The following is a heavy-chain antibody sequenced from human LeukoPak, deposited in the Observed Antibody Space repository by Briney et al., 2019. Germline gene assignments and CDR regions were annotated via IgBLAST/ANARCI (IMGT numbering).Heavy chain of an antibody. CDR3: AIAGRQWLAGIEY. CDR2: IVSGGATK. J-gene: IGHJ4*02. V-gene: IGHV3-23*01. CDR1: GFMFSQYA. Sequence: GGSLRLSCAASGFMFSQYAMSWVRQAPGKGLEWVSGIVSGGATKYYADSVKERFTISRDDSKNRLYLQVNSLRVEDTAVYYCAIAGRQWLAGIEYWGQGTLVTVSS. D-gene: IGHD6-19*01.